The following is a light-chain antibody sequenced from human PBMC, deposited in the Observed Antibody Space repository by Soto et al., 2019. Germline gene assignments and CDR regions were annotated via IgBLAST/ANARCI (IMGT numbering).Light chain of an antibody. J-gene: IGLJ1*01. V-gene: IGLV1-44*01. CDR1: SSNIGSNT. CDR2: SNN. Sequence: QLVLTQPPSASGTPGQRVTISCSGSSSNIGSNTVNWYQQLPGTAPKLLIYSNNQRPSGVPDRFSGSKSGTSASLAISGLQSEDEADYYCAAWDDSLNGFKVFGTGTKLTVL. CDR3: AAWDDSLNGFKV.